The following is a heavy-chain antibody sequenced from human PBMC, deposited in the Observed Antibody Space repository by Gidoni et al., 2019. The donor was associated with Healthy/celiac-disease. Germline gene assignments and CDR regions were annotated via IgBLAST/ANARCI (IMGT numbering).Heavy chain of an antibody. V-gene: IGHV3-21*01. Sequence: EVQLVESGGGLVKPGGSLRLSCAASGGTFSSYSMNWVRQAPGKGLEWVSSISSSGSYIYCADSVKDRFAISRDNAKNTLYLQMNSLRAEDTAVYYCARDSITGTTRSAPTDAFDIWGQGTMVTVSS. CDR1: GGTFSSYS. D-gene: IGHD1-20*01. J-gene: IGHJ3*02. CDR3: ARDSITGTTRSAPTDAFDI. CDR2: ISSSGSYI.